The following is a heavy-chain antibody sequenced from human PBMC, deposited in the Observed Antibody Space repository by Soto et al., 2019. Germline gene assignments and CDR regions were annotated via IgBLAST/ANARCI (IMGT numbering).Heavy chain of an antibody. V-gene: IGHV3-7*05. J-gene: IGHJ4*02. CDR1: GFTFSSHW. CDR2: IKQDGSEK. CDR3: ARDIRGYAYAPLDY. Sequence: EVQLVESGGGLVQPGGSLRLSCAASGFTFSSHWMSWVRQAPGKGLEWVANIKQDGSEKYYVDSVKGRFTISRDNAKNSLYLQMNSLRAEDTAVYHCARDIRGYAYAPLDYGGQGTLVRVSS. D-gene: IGHD3-10*01.